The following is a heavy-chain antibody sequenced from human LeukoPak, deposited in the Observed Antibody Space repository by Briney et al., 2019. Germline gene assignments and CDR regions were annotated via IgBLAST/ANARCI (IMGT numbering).Heavy chain of an antibody. CDR1: GYTLTELS. Sequence: ASVKVSCKVSGYTLTELSMHWVRQAPGKGLEWMGGFDPEDGETIYAQKFQGRVTMTRNTSISTAYMELSSLRSEDTAVYYCARGGSYYYDSSGYFHWGQGTLVTVSS. D-gene: IGHD3-22*01. CDR3: ARGGSYYYDSSGYFH. J-gene: IGHJ4*02. CDR2: FDPEDGET. V-gene: IGHV1-24*01.